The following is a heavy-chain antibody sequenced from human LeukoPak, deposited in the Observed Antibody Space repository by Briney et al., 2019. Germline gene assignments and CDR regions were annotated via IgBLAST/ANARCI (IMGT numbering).Heavy chain of an antibody. J-gene: IGHJ4*02. V-gene: IGHV3-48*01. CDR1: GFTLSSFG. CDR2: ISSSSSTI. CDR3: AKDMGGSGSR. Sequence: GGSLRLSCAASGFTLSSFGMNWVRQAPGKGLEWVSYISSSSSTIHYADSVKGRFTISRDNSKNTLYLQMNSLRAEDTAVYYCAKDMGGSGSRWGQGTLVTVSS. D-gene: IGHD3-10*01.